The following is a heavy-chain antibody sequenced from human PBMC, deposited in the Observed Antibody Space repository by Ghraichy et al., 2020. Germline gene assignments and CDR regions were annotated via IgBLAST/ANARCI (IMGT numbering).Heavy chain of an antibody. CDR2: IGWDGKNT. CDR3: TKEVGTIWFDY. J-gene: IGHJ4*02. Sequence: GALNISCAASGFTFDRYSLHWVRQAPGKGLEWVSLIGWDGKNTFYADSVKGRFTISRDNRKNVLYLQMNSLRPEDTALYYCTKEVGTIWFDYWGQGTLVTVSS. CDR1: GFTFDRYS. V-gene: IGHV3-43*01. D-gene: IGHD1-1*01.